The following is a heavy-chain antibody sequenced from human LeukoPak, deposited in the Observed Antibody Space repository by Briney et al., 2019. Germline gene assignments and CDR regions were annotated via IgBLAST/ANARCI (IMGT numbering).Heavy chain of an antibody. V-gene: IGHV1-2*02. CDR2: ISPHNGVA. CDR1: GYTFSDYSDYY. Sequence: ASVEVSCKASGYTFSDYSDYYIHWVRQAPGQGLEWMGWISPHNGVANYAQKFQGRVTMTRDTSISTAYVELSSLKSDDTAVYYCARSRGSGSYSTYYGKGVWGQGTTVTVSS. J-gene: IGHJ6*02. CDR3: ARSRGSGSYSTYYGKGV. D-gene: IGHD3-10*01.